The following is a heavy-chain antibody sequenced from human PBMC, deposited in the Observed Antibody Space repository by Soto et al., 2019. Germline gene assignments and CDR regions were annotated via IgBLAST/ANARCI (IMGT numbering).Heavy chain of an antibody. Sequence: PGGSLRLSCAASGFSFSDYYMSWIRQAPGKGLEWISYISSSGRTTYYADSVKGRFTISRDNAKNSLYLQMNSLRAEDTAVYYCARVYDSSGYYFPPHKAFDFWGQGTLVTVSS. J-gene: IGHJ4*02. V-gene: IGHV3-11*01. CDR2: ISSSGRTT. CDR3: ARVYDSSGYYFPPHKAFDF. CDR1: GFSFSDYY. D-gene: IGHD3-22*01.